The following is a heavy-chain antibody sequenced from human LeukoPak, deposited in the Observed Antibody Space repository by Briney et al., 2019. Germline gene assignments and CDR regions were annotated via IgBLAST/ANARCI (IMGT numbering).Heavy chain of an antibody. Sequence: GGSLRLSCAASGFTFTSHGIHWVRQAPGKGLEWVAIISNDGSNKHYADSVKGRFTISRDNSKNTVYLQMNSLRTEDTAVYYCAKEMSTIILEYWGQGTLVTVSS. CDR1: GFTFTSHG. D-gene: IGHD5-24*01. CDR2: ISNDGSNK. J-gene: IGHJ4*02. V-gene: IGHV3-30*18. CDR3: AKEMSTIILEY.